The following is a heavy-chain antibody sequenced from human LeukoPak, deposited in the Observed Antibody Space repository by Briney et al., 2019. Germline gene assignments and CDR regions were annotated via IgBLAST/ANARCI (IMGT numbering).Heavy chain of an antibody. CDR3: ARDSSRGTFDY. CDR1: GYSISSGYH. V-gene: IGHV4-38-2*02. Sequence: SETLSLTCAVSGYSISSGYHWGWIRQPPGRVLDWIGTIYHSGTTYYNPSLKSRLTISVDTSKNQFSLKLSSVTAADTAVYYCARDSSRGTFDYWGQGTLVTVSS. D-gene: IGHD3-16*01. CDR2: IYHSGTT. J-gene: IGHJ4*02.